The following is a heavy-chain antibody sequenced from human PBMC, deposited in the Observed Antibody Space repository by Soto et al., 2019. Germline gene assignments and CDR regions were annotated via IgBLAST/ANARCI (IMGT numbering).Heavy chain of an antibody. CDR2: INHSGST. CDR1: GGSFSGYY. D-gene: IGHD5-12*01. V-gene: IGHV4-34*01. Sequence: PSETLSLTCPVYGGSFSGYYWSWIRQPPGKGLEWIGEINHSGSTNYNPSLKSRVTISVDTSKNQFSLKLSSVTAADTAVYYCARGRIVATPSYYYYYYGMDVWGQGTTVTVSS. CDR3: ARGRIVATPSYYYYYYGMDV. J-gene: IGHJ6*02.